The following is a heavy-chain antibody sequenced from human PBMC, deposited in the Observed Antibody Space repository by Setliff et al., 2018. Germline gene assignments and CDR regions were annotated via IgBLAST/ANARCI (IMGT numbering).Heavy chain of an antibody. Sequence: SGYTFTGYYMHWVRQAPGQGLEWMGWINPNSGGTNYAQKFQGRVTMTRDTSISTAYMELSRLRSDDTAVYYCARAGQPLRFLEWLSTLEYYYYMDVWGKGTTVTVSS. CDR1: GYTFTGYY. D-gene: IGHD3-3*01. V-gene: IGHV1-2*02. J-gene: IGHJ6*03. CDR2: INPNSGGT. CDR3: ARAGQPLRFLEWLSTLEYYYYMDV.